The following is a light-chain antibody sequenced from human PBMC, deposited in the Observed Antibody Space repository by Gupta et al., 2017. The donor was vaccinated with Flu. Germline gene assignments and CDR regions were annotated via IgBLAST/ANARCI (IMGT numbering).Light chain of an antibody. CDR1: SSNIGAGYD. CDR2: GNI. CDR3: QSYDNSLSGSV. Sequence: QSVPTHPPSVSGAPGHTVIISCTGSSSNIGAGYDGHWYQQLPGAVPKLLIYGNINRPSGVPDRFAGSKSATSASLAITGRQDEDDADYFCQSYDNSLSGSVFAGGTKLTVL. J-gene: IGLJ2*01. V-gene: IGLV1-40*01.